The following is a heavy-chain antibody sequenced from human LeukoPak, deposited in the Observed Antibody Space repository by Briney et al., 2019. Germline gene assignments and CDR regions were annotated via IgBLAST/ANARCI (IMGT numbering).Heavy chain of an antibody. CDR2: IDPNSGGT. Sequence: ASVTVSCKASGYTFTGYYMHWVRQAPGQGLEWMGWIDPNSGGTKYAQKFQGRVTMTRDTSISTAYMELSRLRSDDTAVYYCARVRGDTAIPHGMDVWGQGTTVTVSS. V-gene: IGHV1-2*02. D-gene: IGHD5-18*01. J-gene: IGHJ6*02. CDR1: GYTFTGYY. CDR3: ARVRGDTAIPHGMDV.